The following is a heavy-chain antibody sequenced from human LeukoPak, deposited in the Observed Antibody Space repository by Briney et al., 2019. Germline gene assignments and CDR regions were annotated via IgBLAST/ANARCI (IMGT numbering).Heavy chain of an antibody. CDR2: FDPEDGET. V-gene: IGHV1-24*01. CDR3: ATRYCSSTSCFISYGMDV. CDR1: GYTLTELS. Sequence: ASVKVSCKVSGYTLTELSMHGVRQAPGKGLEWMGGFDPEDGETIYAQKFQGRVTMTEDTSTDTAYMELSSLRSEDTAVYYCATRYCSSTSCFISYGMDVWGKGTTVTVSS. J-gene: IGHJ6*04. D-gene: IGHD2-2*01.